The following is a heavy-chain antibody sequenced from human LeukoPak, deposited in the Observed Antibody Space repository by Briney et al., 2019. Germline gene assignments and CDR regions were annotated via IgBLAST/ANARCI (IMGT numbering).Heavy chain of an antibody. Sequence: SETLTLTCSVSGDSVSRSDSYWDWIRQPPGKGLEWIGTIYYSGRTYYSPSLKSRVTMSVDPSNNQFSLNLRSVTAADTAVYYCARRRYYDGSGYLEWGQGTLLSVSS. D-gene: IGHD3-22*01. CDR1: GDSVSRSDSY. CDR3: ARRRYYDGSGYLE. CDR2: IYYSGRT. V-gene: IGHV4-39*01. J-gene: IGHJ1*01.